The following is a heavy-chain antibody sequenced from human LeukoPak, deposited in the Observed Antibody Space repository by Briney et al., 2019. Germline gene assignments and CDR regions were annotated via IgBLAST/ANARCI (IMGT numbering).Heavy chain of an antibody. J-gene: IGHJ4*02. CDR1: GGSISSGYY. Sequence: SETLSLTCTVSGGSISSGYYWGWIRQPPGKGLEWIGIIYHSGSTYYNAPLKSRVTISVDTSKNQFSLKLTSVTAADTAVYYCARRNNYYSFDYWGQGTLVTVSS. CDR2: IYHSGST. D-gene: IGHD3-22*01. V-gene: IGHV4-38-2*02. CDR3: ARRNNYYSFDY.